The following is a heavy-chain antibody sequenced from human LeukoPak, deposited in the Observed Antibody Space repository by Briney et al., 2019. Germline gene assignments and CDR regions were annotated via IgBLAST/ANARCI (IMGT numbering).Heavy chain of an antibody. Sequence: PGGSLRLSCAASGFTFSSYSMNWVRQAPGKGLEWVSSISSSSSYIYYADSVKGRFTISRDNAKNSLYLQMNSLRAEDTAVYYCARGPTKYGGNSEGYFDYWGQGTLVTVSS. J-gene: IGHJ4*02. D-gene: IGHD4-23*01. V-gene: IGHV3-21*01. CDR1: GFTFSSYS. CDR2: ISSSSSYI. CDR3: ARGPTKYGGNSEGYFDY.